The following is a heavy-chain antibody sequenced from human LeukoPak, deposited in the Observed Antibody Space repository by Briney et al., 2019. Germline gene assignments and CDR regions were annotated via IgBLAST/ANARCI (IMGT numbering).Heavy chain of an antibody. CDR1: GFTFSSYA. Sequence: GGSLRLSCAASGFTFSSYAMHWVRQAPGKGLEYVSAISSNGGSTHYANSVKGRFTISRDNSKHTLYLQMGSVRAEDMAVYYCARSTAFVVTPVDYWGQGTLVTVSS. CDR2: ISSNGGST. CDR3: ARSTAFVVTPVDY. J-gene: IGHJ4*02. D-gene: IGHD4-23*01. V-gene: IGHV3-64*01.